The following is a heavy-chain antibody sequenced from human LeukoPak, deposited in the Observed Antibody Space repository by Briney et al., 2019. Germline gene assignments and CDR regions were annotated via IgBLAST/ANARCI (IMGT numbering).Heavy chain of an antibody. CDR1: GYTFTSYY. CDR2: INPSGGST. J-gene: IGHJ6*03. D-gene: IGHD6-13*01. CDR3: ASQTATIAAAGRYYYSMDV. Sequence: ASVQVSCKASGYTFTSYYMHWVRQAPGQGLEWMGIINPSGGSTSYAQKFQGRVTMTRDMSTSTVYMELSSLRSEDTAVYYCASQTATIAAAGRYYYSMDVWGKGTTVTVSS. V-gene: IGHV1-46*01.